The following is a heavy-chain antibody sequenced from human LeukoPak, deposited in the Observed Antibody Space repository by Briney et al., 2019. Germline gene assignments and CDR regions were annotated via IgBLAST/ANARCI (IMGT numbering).Heavy chain of an antibody. CDR1: GGSISSSSYY. CDR2: IYYSRST. J-gene: IGHJ4*02. Sequence: PSETLSLTCTVSGGSISSSSYYWDWIRQPPGKGLEWIGSIYYSRSTYYNPSLKSRVTISVDTSKIQFSLQLSSVTAADTAVYYCAREMVVGNYFNYWGQGTLVTVSS. D-gene: IGHD2-15*01. CDR3: AREMVVGNYFNY. V-gene: IGHV4-39*01.